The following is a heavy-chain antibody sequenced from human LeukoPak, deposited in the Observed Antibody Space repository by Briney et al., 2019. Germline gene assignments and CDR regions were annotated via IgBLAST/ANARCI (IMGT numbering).Heavy chain of an antibody. CDR3: ARRRVTNGPYYFDY. CDR1: GGSISSGGYY. V-gene: IGHV4-31*03. Sequence: SETLSLTCTVSGGSISSGGYYWSWIRQHPGQGLEWIGYIYYSGSTYYNPSLKSRVTISVDTSKNQFSLKLSSVTAADTAVYYCARRRVTNGPYYFDYWGQGTLVTVSS. D-gene: IGHD2-21*02. J-gene: IGHJ4*02. CDR2: IYYSGST.